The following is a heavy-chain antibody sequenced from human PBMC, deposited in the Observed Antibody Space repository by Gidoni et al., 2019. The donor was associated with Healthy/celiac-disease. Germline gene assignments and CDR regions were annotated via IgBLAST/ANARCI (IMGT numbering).Heavy chain of an antibody. Sequence: QVQLVQSGAEVTKPGASVKVSCKASGYTFTCYYMHWVRQAPGQGLEWMVIINPSGGSTSYEQKFQGRVTMTRDTSTSTVYMELSSLRSEDTAVYYCARVGGEYYYDSSGYPFFDYWGQGTLVTVSS. V-gene: IGHV1-46*01. D-gene: IGHD3-22*01. CDR1: GYTFTCYY. CDR3: ARVGGEYYYDSSGYPFFDY. J-gene: IGHJ4*02. CDR2: INPSGGST.